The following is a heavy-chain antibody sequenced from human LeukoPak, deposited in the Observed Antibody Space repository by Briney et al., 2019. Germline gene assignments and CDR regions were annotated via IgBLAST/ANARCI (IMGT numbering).Heavy chain of an antibody. D-gene: IGHD2-21*01. CDR1: GFTFSSYS. CDR2: ISSSSSYI. V-gene: IGHV3-21*04. J-gene: IGHJ4*02. CDR3: AKDQGVYGILWWPGY. Sequence: GGSLRLSCAASGFTFSSYSMNWVRQAPGKGLEWVSSISSSSSYIYYADSVKGRFTISRDNAKNSLYLQMNSLRAEDTALYYCAKDQGVYGILWWPGYWGQGTLVTVSS.